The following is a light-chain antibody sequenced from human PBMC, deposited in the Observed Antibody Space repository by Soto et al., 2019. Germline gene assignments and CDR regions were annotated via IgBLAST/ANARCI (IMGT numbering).Light chain of an antibody. CDR3: CSYTISSSLMI. Sequence: QSALTQPASVSGSPGQSITISCSGTTSDIGAYNYVSWYQHLPGKAPKVIIYDVTNRPSGVSSRFSGSKSGTTASLTISGLQAEDEANYYCCSYTISSSLMIFGGGTKLTVL. V-gene: IGLV2-14*03. CDR1: TSDIGAYNY. J-gene: IGLJ2*01. CDR2: DVT.